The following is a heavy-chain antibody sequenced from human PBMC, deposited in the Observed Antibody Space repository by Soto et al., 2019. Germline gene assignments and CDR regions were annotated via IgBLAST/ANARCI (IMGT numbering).Heavy chain of an antibody. V-gene: IGHV3-23*01. Sequence: EVQLLESGGGLVQPGGSLRLSCAASGFTFSSYAMSWVRQAPGKGLEWVSAISGSGGSTYYADSVKGRFTISRDNSKNTLYLQMNSLRAEDTAVYYCAKGGPYYYASSGYYDYWGQGTLVTVSS. CDR2: ISGSGGST. J-gene: IGHJ4*02. D-gene: IGHD3-22*01. CDR1: GFTFSSYA. CDR3: AKGGPYYYASSGYYDY.